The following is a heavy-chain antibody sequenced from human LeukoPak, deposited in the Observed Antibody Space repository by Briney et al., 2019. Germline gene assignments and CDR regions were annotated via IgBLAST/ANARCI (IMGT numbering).Heavy chain of an antibody. CDR1: GGSFSGYY. V-gene: IGHV4-34*01. J-gene: IGHJ4*02. D-gene: IGHD3-10*01. CDR2: INHSGST. Sequence: SETLSLTCAVYGGSFSGYYWSWIRQPPGKGLEWIGEINHSGSTNSNPSLKSRVTISVDTSKNQFSLRLSSLTAADTAVYYCARGLTGSRRYFDSWDQGTLVTVSS. CDR3: ARGLTGSRRYFDS.